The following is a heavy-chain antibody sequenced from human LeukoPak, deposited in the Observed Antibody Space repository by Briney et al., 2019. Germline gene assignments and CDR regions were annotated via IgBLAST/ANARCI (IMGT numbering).Heavy chain of an antibody. Sequence: GGSLRLSCVAAGFTFSRFEMNWVRQAPGKGLEWISHISTGTYIAYTDSVKGRFTISRDNAKNSLYLQMNSLRAEDTAVYYCANDRSSGSGSSDYWGQGTLVTVSS. D-gene: IGHD6-19*01. J-gene: IGHJ4*02. CDR2: ISTGTYI. CDR3: ANDRSSGSGSSDY. V-gene: IGHV3-48*03. CDR1: GFTFSRFE.